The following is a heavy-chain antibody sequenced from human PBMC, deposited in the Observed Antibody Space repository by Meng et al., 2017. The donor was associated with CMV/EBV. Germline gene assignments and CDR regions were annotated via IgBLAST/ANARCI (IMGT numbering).Heavy chain of an antibody. CDR3: ARDLMNCSSTSCANWFDP. CDR2: IYTSGST. Sequence: REESGQGLVKPSETLSLTCTVSGGSISSYYWSWIRQPAGKGLEWIGRIYTSGSTNYNPSLKSRVTMSVDTSKNQFSLKLSSVTAADTAVYYCARDLMNCSSTSCANWFDPWGQGTLVTVSS. CDR1: GGSISSYY. D-gene: IGHD2-2*01. V-gene: IGHV4-4*07. J-gene: IGHJ5*02.